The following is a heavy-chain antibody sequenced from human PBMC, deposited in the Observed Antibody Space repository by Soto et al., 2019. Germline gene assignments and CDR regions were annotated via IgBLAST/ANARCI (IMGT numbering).Heavy chain of an antibody. CDR2: ISGSDGST. J-gene: IGHJ4*02. D-gene: IGHD6-19*01. CDR1: GFTFSSYA. V-gene: IGHV3-23*01. Sequence: EVQLLESGGGLVQPGGSLRLSGAASGFTFSSYAMSWFRQAPGKGLEWVSTISGSDGSTYYADSVKGRFTISRDNSKNTLYLQMNSLRAEDTAVYYCAKEYSSGWYYFDYWGQGTLVTVSS. CDR3: AKEYSSGWYYFDY.